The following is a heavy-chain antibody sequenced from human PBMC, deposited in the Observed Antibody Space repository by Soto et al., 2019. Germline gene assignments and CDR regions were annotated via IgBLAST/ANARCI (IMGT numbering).Heavy chain of an antibody. Sequence: LGESLKISCKGFGYSFSTYWIGWVRQTPGKGLEWMGIIYPRDSDTRYSPSFEGQVTISVDKSINTAYLQWSSLKASDTAIYYCARALDGYGGSCPFEHWGLGTLVTVSS. CDR3: ARALDGYGGSCPFEH. V-gene: IGHV5-51*01. CDR2: IYPRDSDT. CDR1: GYSFSTYW. J-gene: IGHJ4*02. D-gene: IGHD2-15*01.